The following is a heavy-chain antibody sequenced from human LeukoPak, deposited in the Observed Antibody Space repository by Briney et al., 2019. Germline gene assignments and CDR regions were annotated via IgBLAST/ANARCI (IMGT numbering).Heavy chain of an antibody. V-gene: IGHV1-8*01. CDR2: INPNGGNT. Sequence: XTYDINWVRXATGQGLEWMACINPNGGNTDYVQKFQGRVTITSNNSISTSYMQLNRLRSEETDVYYCATVAGKCGGDCYSIVYWGQRSLVTV. CDR3: ATVAGKCGGDCYSIVY. J-gene: IGHJ4*02. D-gene: IGHD2-21*01. CDR1: XTYD.